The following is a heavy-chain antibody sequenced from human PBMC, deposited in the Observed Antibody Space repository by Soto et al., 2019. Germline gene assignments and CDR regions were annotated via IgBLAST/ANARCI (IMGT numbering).Heavy chain of an antibody. V-gene: IGHV3-21*01. D-gene: IGHD1-26*01. Sequence: LCLYCAPPGFRFSSYSINWVRQPQGGGLEWVSSISSSSRYIYYADSVKGRFTISSDNAKNSLYLQMNSLGAEDTAVYYCARDGAGEVGAARFWRYWGQGALVTVSS. J-gene: IGHJ4*02. CDR3: ARDGAGEVGAARFWRY. CDR2: ISSSSRYI. CDR1: GFRFSSYS.